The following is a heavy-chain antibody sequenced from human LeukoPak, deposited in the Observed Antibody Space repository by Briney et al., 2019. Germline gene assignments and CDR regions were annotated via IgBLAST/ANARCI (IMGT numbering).Heavy chain of an antibody. V-gene: IGHV1-18*01. CDR2: TSPYDETP. J-gene: IGHJ3*01. CDR3: AKLDPPITEGARGDALHV. CDR1: GYSFFTFG. D-gene: IGHD1-26*01. Sequence: GASVKVSCKTSGYSFFTFGITWVRQAPGKGLQWMGWTSPYDETPTYAQEFQGRVTVTTDTSTATAYMELTSLTSDDTAIYYCAKLDPPITEGARGDALHVWGQGTKVIVSS.